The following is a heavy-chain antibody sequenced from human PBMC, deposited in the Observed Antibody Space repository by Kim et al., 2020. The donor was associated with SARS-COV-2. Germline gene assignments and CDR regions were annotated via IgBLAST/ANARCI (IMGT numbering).Heavy chain of an antibody. CDR2: IYTSGST. CDR3: ARARGSNDFWSGYYVQEWFDP. V-gene: IGHV4-61*02. J-gene: IGHJ5*02. D-gene: IGHD3-3*01. CDR1: GGSISSGSYY. Sequence: SETLSLTCTVSGGSISSGSYYWSWIRQPAGKGLEWIGRIYTSGSTNYNPSLKSRVTISVDTSKNQFSLKLSSVTAADTAVYYCARARGSNDFWSGYYVQEWFDPWGQGTLVTVSS.